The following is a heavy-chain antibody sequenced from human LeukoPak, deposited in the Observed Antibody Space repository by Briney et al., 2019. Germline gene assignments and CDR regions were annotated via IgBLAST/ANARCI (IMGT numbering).Heavy chain of an antibody. CDR3: ARDKSRDDILTGSLFQY. CDR1: GFTFSSYA. J-gene: IGHJ4*02. CDR2: ISSSGSTI. D-gene: IGHD3-9*01. Sequence: HPGGSLRLSCAASGFTFSSYAMSWVRQAPGKGLEWVSYISSSGSTIYYADSVKGRFTISRDNAKNSLFLEMNSLRAEDTAVYYCARDKSRDDILTGSLFQYWGQGALVTVSS. V-gene: IGHV3-48*04.